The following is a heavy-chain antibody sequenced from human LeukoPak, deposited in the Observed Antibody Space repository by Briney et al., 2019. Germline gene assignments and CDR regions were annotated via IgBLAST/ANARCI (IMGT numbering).Heavy chain of an antibody. CDR2: IKQDGSEK. Sequence: GGSLRLSCAASGFTFSSYWMSWVRQAPGKGLEWVANIKQDGSEKYYVDSVKGRFTISRDNAKNSLYLQMNSLRAEDTAVYYCARDRADYGDHPGAFDIWGQGTMVTVSS. V-gene: IGHV3-7*01. J-gene: IGHJ3*02. CDR1: GFTFSSYW. CDR3: ARDRADYGDHPGAFDI. D-gene: IGHD4-17*01.